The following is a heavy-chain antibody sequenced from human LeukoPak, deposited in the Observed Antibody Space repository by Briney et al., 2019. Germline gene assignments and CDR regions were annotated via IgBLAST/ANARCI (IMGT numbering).Heavy chain of an antibody. CDR2: ISPGDGST. J-gene: IGHJ4*02. Sequence: ASVKVSCKASGYTFTNYYIHWVRQAPGQGLEWMGLISPGDGSTSYAQKFQGRVTMTGDTSTSTVYMEVSSLRSEDTAVYYCARGYYTSGRKDYWGQGTLVTVSS. CDR3: ARGYYTSGRKDY. CDR1: GYTFTNYY. D-gene: IGHD6-19*01. V-gene: IGHV1-46*01.